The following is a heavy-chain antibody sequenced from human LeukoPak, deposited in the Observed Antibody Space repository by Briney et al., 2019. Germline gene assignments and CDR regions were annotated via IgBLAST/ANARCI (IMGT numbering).Heavy chain of an antibody. CDR1: GFTFINHW. CDR3: ARTQWELPESR. D-gene: IGHD1-26*01. Sequence: GGSLRLSCAASGFTFINHWMHWVRQGPGKGLVWVSRINSDGNSTIYADSVKGRFTISRDNAKNTLFLQMNSLRADDTAVYFCARTQWELPESRWGQGTLVTVSS. J-gene: IGHJ4*02. CDR2: INSDGNST. V-gene: IGHV3-74*01.